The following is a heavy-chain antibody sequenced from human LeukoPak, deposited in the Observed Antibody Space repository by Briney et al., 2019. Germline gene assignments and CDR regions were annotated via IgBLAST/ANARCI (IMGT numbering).Heavy chain of an antibody. CDR2: IYYSGST. CDR1: GGSISSSSYY. Sequence: SETLSLTCTVSGGSISSSSYYWGWIRQPPGKGLEWIGSIYYSGSTYYNPSLKSRVTISVDTSKNQFSLKLSSVTAADTAVYYCASSTDYDPLAAAFDYWGQGTLVTVSS. CDR3: ASSTDYDPLAAAFDY. J-gene: IGHJ4*02. V-gene: IGHV4-39*01. D-gene: IGHD3-16*01.